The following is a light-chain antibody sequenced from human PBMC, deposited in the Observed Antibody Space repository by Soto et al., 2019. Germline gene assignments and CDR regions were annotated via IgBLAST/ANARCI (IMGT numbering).Light chain of an antibody. Sequence: DIQMTQSPSTLSASVGDRVTITCRASQSIRSWLAWYQQKPGKAPKLLIYDASTLESGVPSRFSGSGSATEFTLTISSLQPDDSATYYCQQYDTFSWTFGQGTNVEIK. V-gene: IGKV1-5*01. J-gene: IGKJ1*01. CDR1: QSIRSW. CDR3: QQYDTFSWT. CDR2: DAS.